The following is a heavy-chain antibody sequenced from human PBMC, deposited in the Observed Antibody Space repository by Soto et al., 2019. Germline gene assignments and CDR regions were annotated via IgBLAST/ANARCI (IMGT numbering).Heavy chain of an antibody. D-gene: IGHD1-7*01. Sequence: SETLSLTCSVSGSSIITSYYWGWIRQSPEKGLEWIGEIYRTGSTNYNPSLKSRVTISLDKSENQFSLKVTSLTAADTAVYYCASRDPGTSVDYWGQGTLITVSS. CDR1: GSSIITSYY. CDR3: ASRDPGTSVDY. J-gene: IGHJ4*02. CDR2: IYRTGST. V-gene: IGHV4-38-2*02.